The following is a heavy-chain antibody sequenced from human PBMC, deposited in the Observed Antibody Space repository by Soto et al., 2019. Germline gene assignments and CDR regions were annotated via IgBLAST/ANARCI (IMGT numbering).Heavy chain of an antibody. Sequence: SETLSLTCAVSGGSISSSNWWSWVRQPPGKGLQWIGEINHSGSTNYNPSLKSRVTISVDTSKNQFSLKLSSVTAADTAVYYCARGGGYRSSWQSVMDVWGKGTTVTVSP. CDR1: GGSISSSNW. J-gene: IGHJ6*04. V-gene: IGHV4-4*02. D-gene: IGHD6-13*01. CDR3: ARGGGYRSSWQSVMDV. CDR2: INHSGST.